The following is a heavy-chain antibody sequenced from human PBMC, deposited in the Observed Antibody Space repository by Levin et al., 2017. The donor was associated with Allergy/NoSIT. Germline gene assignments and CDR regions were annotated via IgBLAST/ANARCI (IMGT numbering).Heavy chain of an antibody. CDR2: IKRDGSYE. J-gene: IGHJ4*02. D-gene: IGHD3-10*01. V-gene: IGHV3-7*03. CDR1: GFPLRNYY. Sequence: LSLTCAASGFPLRNYYMAWVRQAPGKGLEWVAHIKRDGSYEAYVDSVRGRFTISRDNFKNSLYLQMNSLRAEDTAVYYCARDSFGWNSLNYWGRGTLVTVSS. CDR3: ARDSFGWNSLNY.